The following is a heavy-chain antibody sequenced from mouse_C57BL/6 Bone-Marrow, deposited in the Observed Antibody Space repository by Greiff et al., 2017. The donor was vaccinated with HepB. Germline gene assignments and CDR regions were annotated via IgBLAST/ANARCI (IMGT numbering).Heavy chain of an antibody. J-gene: IGHJ4*01. Sequence: QVQLKESGPELVKPGASVKISCKASGHAFSSSWMNWVKQRPGKGLEWIGRIYPGDGDTNYNGKFKGKATLTADKSSSTAYMQLSSLTSEDSAVYFCARRAYYDGSRGYYAMDYWGQGTSVTVSS. CDR3: ARRAYYDGSRGYYAMDY. D-gene: IGHD1-1*01. CDR2: IYPGDGDT. V-gene: IGHV1-82*01. CDR1: GHAFSSSW.